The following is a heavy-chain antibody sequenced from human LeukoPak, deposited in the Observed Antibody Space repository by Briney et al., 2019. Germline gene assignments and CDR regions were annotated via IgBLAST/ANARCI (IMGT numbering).Heavy chain of an antibody. CDR3: ARGTGYSSSWWAY. CDR1: GYTFTGYY. V-gene: IGHV1-2*02. CDR2: INPNSGGT. D-gene: IGHD6-13*01. Sequence: ASVKVSCKASGYTFTGYYMHWVRQAPGQGLEWMGWINPNSGGTNYAQKFQGRVTMTRDTSISTAYMELSRLRSDDTAVYYCARGTGYSSSWWAYWGQGTLVTVSS. J-gene: IGHJ4*02.